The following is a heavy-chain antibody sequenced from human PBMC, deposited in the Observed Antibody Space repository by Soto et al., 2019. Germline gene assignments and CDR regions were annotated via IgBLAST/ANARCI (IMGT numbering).Heavy chain of an antibody. D-gene: IGHD2-2*02. Sequence: SETLSPTCTVSGGSISSYYWSWIRQPPGKGLEWIGYIYYSGSTNYNPSLKSRVTISVDTSKNQFSLKLSSVTAADTAVYYCARLGCSSTSCYTESDNWFDPWGQGTLVTVSS. CDR1: GGSISSYY. J-gene: IGHJ5*02. CDR3: ARLGCSSTSCYTESDNWFDP. V-gene: IGHV4-59*01. CDR2: IYYSGST.